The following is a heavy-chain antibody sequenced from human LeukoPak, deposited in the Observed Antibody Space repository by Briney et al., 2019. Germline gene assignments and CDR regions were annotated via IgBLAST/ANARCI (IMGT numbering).Heavy chain of an antibody. J-gene: IGHJ4*02. CDR2: IWYDGSDK. D-gene: IGHD2-15*01. V-gene: IGHV3-30*02. CDR1: GFTFSSYG. CDR3: AKDGGKYYFDY. Sequence: GGSLRLSCAASGFTFSSYGMHWVRQAPGKGLEWVAVIWYDGSDKYYADSVKGRFTISRDNSKNTLYLQMNSLRAEDTAVYYCAKDGGKYYFDYWGQGTLVTVSS.